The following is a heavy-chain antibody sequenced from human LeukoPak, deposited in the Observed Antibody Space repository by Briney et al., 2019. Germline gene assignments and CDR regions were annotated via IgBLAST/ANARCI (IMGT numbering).Heavy chain of an antibody. CDR2: ICGSGGST. Sequence: GGSLRLSCAASGVTFSSYALSWVRQAQGKGLEWVSAICGSGGSTYYADSLKGRFTISRDNSKNTLYLQMNSLRAEDTAVYYCAKDFFFWFGEPPGPFDPWGQGALVTVSS. V-gene: IGHV3-23*01. D-gene: IGHD3-10*01. CDR1: GVTFSSYA. J-gene: IGHJ5*02. CDR3: AKDFFFWFGEPPGPFDP.